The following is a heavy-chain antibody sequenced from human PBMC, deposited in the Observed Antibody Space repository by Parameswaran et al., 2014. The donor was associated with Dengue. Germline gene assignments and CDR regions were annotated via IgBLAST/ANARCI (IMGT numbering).Heavy chain of an antibody. J-gene: IGHJ1*01. Sequence: VRQMPGKGLEWVAVISYDGSNKYYADSVKGRFTISRDNSKNTLYLQMNSLRAEDTAVYYCARVGVGATTAEYFQHWGQGTLVTVSS. CDR3: ARVGVGATTAEYFQH. V-gene: IGHV3-30*04. D-gene: IGHD1-26*01. CDR2: ISYDGSNK.